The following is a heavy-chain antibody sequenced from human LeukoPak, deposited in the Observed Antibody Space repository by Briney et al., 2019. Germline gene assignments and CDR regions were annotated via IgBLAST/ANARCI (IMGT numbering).Heavy chain of an antibody. D-gene: IGHD1-26*01. CDR2: ISSNGGST. CDR1: GFTFSSYA. V-gene: IGHV3-64*01. J-gene: IGHJ4*02. CDR3: ARDTGSYYFDY. Sequence: PWGSLRLSCAASGFTFSSYAMHWVRQAPGKGLEYVSAISSNGGSTYYANSVKGRFTISRDNSKNTLYLRMGSLRAEDMAVYYCARDTGSYYFDYWGQGTLVTVSS.